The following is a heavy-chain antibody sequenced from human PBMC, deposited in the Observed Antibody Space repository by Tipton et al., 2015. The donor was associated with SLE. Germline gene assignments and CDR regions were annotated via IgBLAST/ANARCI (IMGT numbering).Heavy chain of an antibody. V-gene: IGHV4-38-2*02. D-gene: IGHD3-22*01. CDR3: ARGVVVIGSYAFDI. CDR1: GYSISSGYY. J-gene: IGHJ3*02. CDR2: IYHSGSA. Sequence: TLSLTCTVSGYSISSGYYWGWIRQPPGKGLEWIGSIYHSGSANYNPSLKSRVTISVDTSKNQFSLKLSSVTAADTAVYYCARGVVVIGSYAFDIWGQGTMVTVSS.